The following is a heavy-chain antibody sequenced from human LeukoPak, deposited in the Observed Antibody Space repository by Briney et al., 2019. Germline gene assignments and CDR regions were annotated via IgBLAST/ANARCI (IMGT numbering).Heavy chain of an antibody. CDR2: ISGSGGST. Sequence: GGSLRLSCAASGFTFSSYAMSWVRQAPGKGLEWVSAISGSGGSTYYADSVKGRFTISRDNSKNTLYLQMNSLRAEDTAVYYCAKDSYYDSSGYYDYWGQGTLATVSS. J-gene: IGHJ4*02. CDR1: GFTFSSYA. D-gene: IGHD3-22*01. CDR3: AKDSYYDSSGYYDY. V-gene: IGHV3-23*01.